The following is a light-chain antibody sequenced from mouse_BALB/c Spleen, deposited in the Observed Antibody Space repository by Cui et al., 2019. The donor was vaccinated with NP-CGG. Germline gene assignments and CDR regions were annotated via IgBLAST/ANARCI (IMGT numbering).Light chain of an antibody. Sequence: QAVVTQESALTTSPGATVTLTCRSSTGAVTTSNYANWVQEKPDHLFTGLIGGTNNRPPGVPAGFSGSLIGGKAALTITGAQTEDEAIYFCALWYSNHWVFGGGTKLTVL. CDR3: ALWYSNHWV. J-gene: IGLJ1*01. CDR2: GTN. V-gene: IGLV1*01. CDR1: TGAVTTSNY.